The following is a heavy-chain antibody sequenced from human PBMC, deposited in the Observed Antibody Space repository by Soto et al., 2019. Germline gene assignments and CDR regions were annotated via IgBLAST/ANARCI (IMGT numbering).Heavy chain of an antibody. Sequence: ESLKISCKGSGYSFTSYWIGWVRQMPGKGLEWMGIIYPGDSDTRYSPSFQGQVTISADKSISTAYLQWSSLKASDTAMYYCATSVEMATTKGDAFDIWGQGTMVTVSS. D-gene: IGHD5-12*01. CDR3: ATSVEMATTKGDAFDI. J-gene: IGHJ3*02. V-gene: IGHV5-51*01. CDR2: IYPGDSDT. CDR1: GYSFTSYW.